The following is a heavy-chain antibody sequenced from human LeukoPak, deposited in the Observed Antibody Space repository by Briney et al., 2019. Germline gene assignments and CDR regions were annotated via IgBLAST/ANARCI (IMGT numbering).Heavy chain of an antibody. J-gene: IGHJ4*02. CDR1: GFSFSSYW. Sequence: GGSLRLSCVASGFSFSSYWMNWVRRAPGKGLEWLANIKEDGSKKYYVDSVKGRFTISRDNAKNSLYLQMNSLRVEDTAFYYCAKDNRRHYTSGPNPDSLHWGQGALVTVSS. V-gene: IGHV3-7*03. CDR2: IKEDGSKK. CDR3: AKDNRRHYTSGPNPDSLH. D-gene: IGHD6-19*01.